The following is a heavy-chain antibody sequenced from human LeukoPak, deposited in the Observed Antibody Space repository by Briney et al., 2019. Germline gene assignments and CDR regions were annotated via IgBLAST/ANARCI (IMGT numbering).Heavy chain of an antibody. D-gene: IGHD3-22*01. Sequence: GGSLRLSCAASGFTFSNYDMHWVRQAPGKGLKWVAFIRYDGSNKNYADSFKGRFTISRDNSKNTLYLQMNSLRVDDTAVYYCAKSYDSSGYYYEQYFQHWGQGTLVTVSS. V-gene: IGHV3-30*02. J-gene: IGHJ1*01. CDR2: IRYDGSNK. CDR1: GFTFSNYD. CDR3: AKSYDSSGYYYEQYFQH.